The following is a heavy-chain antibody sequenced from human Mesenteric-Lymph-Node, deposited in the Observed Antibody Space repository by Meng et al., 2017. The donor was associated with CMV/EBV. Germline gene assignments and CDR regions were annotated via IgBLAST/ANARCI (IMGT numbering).Heavy chain of an antibody. D-gene: IGHD2-15*01. Sequence: LSCAASGFTFSDYYMNWIRQAPGKGLEWVSYIHFSGRTIYYADSVKGRFTVSRDNSKSSLYLQMNSLRAEDTAVYYCAPGGVLSIIDYWGQGTLVTVSS. CDR1: GFTFSDYY. J-gene: IGHJ4*02. CDR3: APGGVLSIIDY. V-gene: IGHV3-11*04. CDR2: IHFSGRTI.